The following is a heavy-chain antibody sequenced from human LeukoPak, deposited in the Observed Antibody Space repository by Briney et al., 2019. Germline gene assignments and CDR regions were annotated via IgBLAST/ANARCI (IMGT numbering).Heavy chain of an antibody. J-gene: IGHJ4*02. D-gene: IGHD5-12*01. V-gene: IGHV4-34*01. Sequence: SETLSLTCAVYGGSFSGYYWSWIRQPPGKGLEWIGEINHSGSTNYNPSLKSRVTISVDTSKNQFSLKLSSVTAADTAVYYCARGAWKWPAPFYWGQGTLVTVSS. CDR3: ARGAWKWPAPFY. CDR1: GGSFSGYY. CDR2: INHSGST.